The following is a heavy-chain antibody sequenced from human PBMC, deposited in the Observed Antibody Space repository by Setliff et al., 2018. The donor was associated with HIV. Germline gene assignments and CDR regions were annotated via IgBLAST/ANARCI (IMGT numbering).Heavy chain of an antibody. Sequence: SVKVSCKASGGTFSSYSISGVRQAPGQGLEWMGGIIPILGIANYAQKFQGRVTITADKFTSTAYMELSSLRSEDTAVYYWARGERITIFGVVLGTDYWCQGTLVTVSS. V-gene: IGHV1-69*10. J-gene: IGHJ4*02. CDR3: ARGERITIFGVVLGTDY. CDR1: GGTFSSYS. D-gene: IGHD3-3*01. CDR2: IIPILGIA.